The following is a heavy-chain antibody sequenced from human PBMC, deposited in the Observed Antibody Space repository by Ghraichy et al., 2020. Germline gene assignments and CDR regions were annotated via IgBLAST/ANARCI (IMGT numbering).Heavy chain of an antibody. CDR1: GFTFSNFA. Sequence: GGSLRLSCAASGFTFSNFAMGWVLQAPGKGLEWVSGISGSGDSTYYADSVKGRFSISRDNSKNTLYLQMNSLRVEDTAVYYCAKEYYDILTGYDYWGQGTLVTVSS. V-gene: IGHV3-23*01. D-gene: IGHD3-9*01. CDR3: AKEYYDILTGYDY. J-gene: IGHJ4*02. CDR2: ISGSGDST.